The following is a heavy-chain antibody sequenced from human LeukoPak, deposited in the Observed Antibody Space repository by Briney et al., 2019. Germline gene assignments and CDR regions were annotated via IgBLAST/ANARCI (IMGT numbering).Heavy chain of an antibody. V-gene: IGHV1-69*13. D-gene: IGHD6-25*01. Sequence: SVKVSCKASGGTFRTFAISWVRQAPGQGLEWMGGIIPIFGIPDSAQKFQGRLTITADESTTTAYMELSSLRSDDTAIYYCGLSGNYYYYYMDVWGKGTTVPISS. CDR1: GGTFRTFA. CDR3: GLSGNYYYYYMDV. CDR2: IIPIFGIP. J-gene: IGHJ6*03.